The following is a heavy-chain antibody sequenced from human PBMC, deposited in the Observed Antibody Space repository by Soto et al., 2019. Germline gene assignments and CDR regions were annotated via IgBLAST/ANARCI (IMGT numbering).Heavy chain of an antibody. Sequence: EVQLVESGGGIVQPGGSLRLSCAASGFTFSSYWMHWVRQVPGKGLVWVSRINGDGSITKYAESVKGRFTVSRDNTKNTLYLQMHSLRVEDIALFDCARGSDLSGGLHYYNSMDVWGKGPTVTVSS. D-gene: IGHD1-26*01. V-gene: IGHV3-74*03. CDR1: GFTFSSYW. CDR3: ARGSDLSGGLHYYNSMDV. J-gene: IGHJ6*03. CDR2: INGDGSIT.